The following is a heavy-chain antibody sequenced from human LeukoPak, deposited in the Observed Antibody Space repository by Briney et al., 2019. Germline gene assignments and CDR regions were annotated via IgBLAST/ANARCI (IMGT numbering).Heavy chain of an antibody. CDR1: GFTFSSNG. V-gene: IGHV3-33*06. CDR2: VSFDGSNK. Sequence: GGSLRLSCAASGFTFSSNGMHWVRQAPGKGLEWVAVVSFDGSNKYFEDSVKGRFSISRDNSRNTLYLQMNSLRAEDTAVYYCVKDRPRITIFGACDYWGQGALVTVSS. CDR3: VKDRPRITIFGACDY. J-gene: IGHJ4*02. D-gene: IGHD3-3*01.